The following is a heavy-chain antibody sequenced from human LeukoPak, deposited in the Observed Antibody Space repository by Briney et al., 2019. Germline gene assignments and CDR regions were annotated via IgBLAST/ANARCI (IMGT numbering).Heavy chain of an antibody. CDR1: GFTFYDYG. Sequence: GGSLRLSCAASGFTFYDYGMSWVRQAPGKGLEWVSGINWNGGSTVYADSVKGRFTISRDNAKNSLFLQMNSLRAEDTAVYYCARDEYLDSSVYYPPFDYWGQGTLVTVSS. CDR3: ARDEYLDSSVYYPPFDY. CDR2: INWNGGST. V-gene: IGHV3-20*04. J-gene: IGHJ4*02. D-gene: IGHD3-22*01.